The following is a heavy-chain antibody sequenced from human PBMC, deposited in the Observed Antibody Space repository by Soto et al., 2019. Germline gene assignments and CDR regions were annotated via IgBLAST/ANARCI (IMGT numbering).Heavy chain of an antibody. Sequence: QVQLQESGPGLVKPSQTLSLTCTVSGGSISGGVYYWSWIRQPPGKGLEWIGYIFDSGSTYYNPSLKRRVTISVDTSKNQFSLMLSSVTAADTAVYYCAREIIPLTTDWYFDLWGRGTLVTVSS. V-gene: IGHV4-30-4*01. D-gene: IGHD4-17*01. J-gene: IGHJ2*01. CDR1: GGSISGGVYY. CDR2: IFDSGST. CDR3: AREIIPLTTDWYFDL.